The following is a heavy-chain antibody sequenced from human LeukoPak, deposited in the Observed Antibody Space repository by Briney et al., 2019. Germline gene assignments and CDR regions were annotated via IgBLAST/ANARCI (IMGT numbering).Heavy chain of an antibody. Sequence: ASVKVSCKASGGTFSSYAISWVRQAPGQGLEWMGRIIPILGIANYAQKFQGRVTITADKSTSTAYMELSSLRSEDTAVYYCARRTVPGAFDIWGQGTMVTVSS. D-gene: IGHD1-14*01. CDR2: IIPILGIA. CDR3: ARRTVPGAFDI. J-gene: IGHJ3*02. V-gene: IGHV1-69*04. CDR1: GGTFSSYA.